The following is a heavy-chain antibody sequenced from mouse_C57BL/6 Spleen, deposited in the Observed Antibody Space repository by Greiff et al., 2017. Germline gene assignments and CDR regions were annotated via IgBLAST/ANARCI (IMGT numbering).Heavy chain of an antibody. CDR2: IYPGDGDT. V-gene: IGHV1-80*01. CDR1: GYAFTSYW. D-gene: IGHD1-1*02. J-gene: IGHJ2*01. CDR3: ARSTVATTYYFDY. Sequence: VQLQQSGAELVKPGASVKISCKASGYAFTSYWMNWVKQRPGKGLEWIGEIYPGDGDTNYNRKFKGKATLTADKSSSTAYMQLSSLTSEDSAVYYCARSTVATTYYFDYWGQGTTLTVSS.